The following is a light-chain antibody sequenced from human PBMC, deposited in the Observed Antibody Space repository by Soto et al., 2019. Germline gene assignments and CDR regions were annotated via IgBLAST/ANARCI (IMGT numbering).Light chain of an antibody. CDR3: SSYTSSSTAV. CDR1: SSDVGGYNY. CDR2: EVS. J-gene: IGLJ7*01. Sequence: QSALTQPASVSGSPGQSITISCTGTSSDVGGYNYVSWYQQHPGKAPKLMIYEVSNRPSGFSNRFSGSKSGNTASLTISGLQAEDAADYYCSSYTSSSTAVFGGGTQLTVL. V-gene: IGLV2-14*01.